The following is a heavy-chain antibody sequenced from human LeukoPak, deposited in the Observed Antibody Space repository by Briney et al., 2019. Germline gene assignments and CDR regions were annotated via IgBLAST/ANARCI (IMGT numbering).Heavy chain of an antibody. CDR3: ARASSEDYSNHGEDWFDP. D-gene: IGHD4-11*01. CDR2: VTSSGST. CDR1: GDSISYFY. J-gene: IGHJ5*02. Sequence: SETLSLTCSVSGDSISYFYWSWIRQAAGKGLEWIGRVTSSGSTDYNASLKSRVTMSVDTSNNQLSLKVISVTAADTAVYYCARASSEDYSNHGEDWFDPWGQGTLVTVSS. V-gene: IGHV4-4*07.